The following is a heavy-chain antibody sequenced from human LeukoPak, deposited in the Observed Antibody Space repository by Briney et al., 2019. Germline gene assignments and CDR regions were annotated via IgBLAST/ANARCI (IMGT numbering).Heavy chain of an antibody. V-gene: IGHV1-46*01. J-gene: IGHJ4*02. D-gene: IGHD3-10*01. Sequence: ASVKVSCKASGYTFTSYYMHWVRQAPGQGLGWMGIINPSGGSTSYAQKFQGRVTLTRDTSISTAYMELSSLRSDDTAVYYCARDYGSGSYYNVAYWGQGTLVTVSS. CDR3: ARDYGSGSYYNVAY. CDR1: GYTFTSYY. CDR2: INPSGGST.